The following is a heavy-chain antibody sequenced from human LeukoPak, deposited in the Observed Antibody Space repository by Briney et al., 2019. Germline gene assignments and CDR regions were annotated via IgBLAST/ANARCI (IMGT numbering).Heavy chain of an antibody. CDR3: ARRTNEYSSSSAIRH. Sequence: GSSVKVSCKASGGTFSGYAISWVRQAPGQGLEWMGGIIPIFGTANYAQKFQGRVTITADESTSTAYMELSSLRSEDTAVYYCARRTNEYSSSSAIRHWGQGTLVTVSS. CDR1: GGTFSGYA. D-gene: IGHD6-6*01. J-gene: IGHJ4*02. V-gene: IGHV1-69*01. CDR2: IIPIFGTA.